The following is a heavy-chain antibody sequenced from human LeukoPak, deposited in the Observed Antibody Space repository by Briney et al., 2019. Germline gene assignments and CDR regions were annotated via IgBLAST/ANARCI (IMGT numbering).Heavy chain of an antibody. CDR1: GFTFSSYA. CDR3: AKDPPYYYGSGSYYDYFDY. J-gene: IGHJ4*02. V-gene: IGHV3-23*01. Sequence: GGSLRLSYAASGFTFSSYAMSWVRQAPGKGLEWVSAISGSGGSTYYADSVKGRFTISRDNSKNTLYLQMNSLRAEDTAVYYCAKDPPYYYGSGSYYDYFDYWGQGTLVTVSS. D-gene: IGHD3-10*01. CDR2: ISGSGGST.